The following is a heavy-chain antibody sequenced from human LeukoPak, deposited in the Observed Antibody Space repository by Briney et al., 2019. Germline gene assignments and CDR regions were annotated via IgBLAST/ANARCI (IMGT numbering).Heavy chain of an antibody. Sequence: GGSLRLSCAASGFTYHNYALSWGRQAPGKGLEWGSAISGRGGSTYYADSVTGKFSISRDNSNSTVFLQMNSLRAEDTAVYYCARALGGDEPPPSDAFDLWGQGTMVTVSS. D-gene: IGHD2-21*02. CDR2: ISGRGGST. CDR3: ARALGGDEPPPSDAFDL. CDR1: GFTYHNYA. V-gene: IGHV3-23*01. J-gene: IGHJ3*01.